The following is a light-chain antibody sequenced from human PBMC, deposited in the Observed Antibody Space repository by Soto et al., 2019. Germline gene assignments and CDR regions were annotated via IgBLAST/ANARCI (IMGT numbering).Light chain of an antibody. Sequence: DIQMTQSPSSLSASVGDRGTITWRASQSIGRYLRWYQQRPGKAPKLLIYAASTLQGGVPSRFSGSGSGTDFTLTISSLQPEDFATYYCQQSYTTSITFGQGTRLEIK. V-gene: IGKV1-39*01. CDR1: QSIGRY. CDR2: AAS. J-gene: IGKJ5*01. CDR3: QQSYTTSIT.